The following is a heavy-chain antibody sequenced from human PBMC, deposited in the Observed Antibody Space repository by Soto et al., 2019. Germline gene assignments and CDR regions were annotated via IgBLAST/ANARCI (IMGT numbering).Heavy chain of an antibody. J-gene: IGHJ6*02. D-gene: IGHD3-10*01. CDR3: ARDQYYGSGDDYYCGMDV. CDR1: GGTFSSYA. Sequence: QVQLVQSGAEVKKPGSSVKVSCKASGGTFSSYAISWVRQAPGQGLEWMGGIIPIFGTANYAQKFQGRVTITADESTSTAYMELSSLRSEDTAVYYCARDQYYGSGDDYYCGMDVWGQGTTVTVSS. CDR2: IIPIFGTA. V-gene: IGHV1-69*01.